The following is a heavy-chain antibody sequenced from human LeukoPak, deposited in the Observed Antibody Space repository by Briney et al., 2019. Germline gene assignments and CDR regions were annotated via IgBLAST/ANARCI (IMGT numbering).Heavy chain of an antibody. V-gene: IGHV3-74*01. J-gene: IGHJ4*02. D-gene: IGHD1-26*01. CDR1: GFTFSTYY. CDR3: GRDLIVGATPGDY. Sequence: PGGSLRLSCAASGFTFSTYYLHWVRQAPGKGLVWVSRVSPDGGSTSYADPVKGRFTISRDDAKNTLFLQMDSLRVEDTAVYYCGRDLIVGATPGDYWGQGTLVTVSS. CDR2: VSPDGGST.